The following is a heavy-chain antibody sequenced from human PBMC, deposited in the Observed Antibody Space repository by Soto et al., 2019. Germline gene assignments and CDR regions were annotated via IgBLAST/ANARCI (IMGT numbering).Heavy chain of an antibody. D-gene: IGHD6-6*01. Sequence: SETLSLTCTVSGGSISSYYWSWIRQPPGKGLEWIGYIYYSGSTNYNPSLKSRVTISVDTSKNQFSLKLSSVTAADTAVYYCARGTIAARPGYYYYMDVWGKGTTVTVSS. V-gene: IGHV4-59*01. CDR2: IYYSGST. J-gene: IGHJ6*03. CDR1: GGSISSYY. CDR3: ARGTIAARPGYYYYMDV.